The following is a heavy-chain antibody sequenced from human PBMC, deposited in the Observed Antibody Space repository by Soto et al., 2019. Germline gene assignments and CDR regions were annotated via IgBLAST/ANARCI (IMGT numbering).Heavy chain of an antibody. CDR2: IIPIFGTA. V-gene: IGHV1-69*12. Sequence: QVQLVQSGAEVKKPGSSVKVSCKASGGTFSSYAISWVRQAPGQGLEWMGGIIPIFGTANYAQKFQGRVTITADVSTSTAYMELSSLRSEDTAVYYCARGFPDTAMVPGYFDYWGQGTLVTVSS. D-gene: IGHD5-18*01. J-gene: IGHJ4*02. CDR1: GGTFSSYA. CDR3: ARGFPDTAMVPGYFDY.